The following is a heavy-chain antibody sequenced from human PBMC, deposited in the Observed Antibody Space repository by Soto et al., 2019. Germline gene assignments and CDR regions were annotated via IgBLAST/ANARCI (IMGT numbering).Heavy chain of an antibody. V-gene: IGHV3-9*01. CDR2: ISWNSGSI. CDR1: GFTFDDYA. D-gene: IGHD3-3*01. Sequence: EVQLVESGGGLVQPGRSLRLSCAASGFTFDDYAMHWVRQAPGKGLEWVSGISWNSGSIGYADSVKGRFTISRENAKNSLYLQMNSLRADDTALYYCAKDGYDFWSGYPYYYYDGMDVWGQGTTVTVSS. J-gene: IGHJ6*02. CDR3: AKDGYDFWSGYPYYYYDGMDV.